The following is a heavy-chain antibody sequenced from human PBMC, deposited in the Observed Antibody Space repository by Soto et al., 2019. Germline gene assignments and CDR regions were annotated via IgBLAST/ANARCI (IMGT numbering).Heavy chain of an antibody. Sequence: GASVKVSCKASGFTFTSSAVQWVRQARGQRLEWIGWIVVGSGNTNYAQKFQERVTITRDMSTSTAYMELSSLRSEDTAVYYCAASRDDSSGYYYGYYFGYWGQGTLVTVSS. D-gene: IGHD3-22*01. CDR3: AASRDDSSGYYYGYYFGY. V-gene: IGHV1-58*01. CDR2: IVVGSGNT. J-gene: IGHJ4*02. CDR1: GFTFTSSA.